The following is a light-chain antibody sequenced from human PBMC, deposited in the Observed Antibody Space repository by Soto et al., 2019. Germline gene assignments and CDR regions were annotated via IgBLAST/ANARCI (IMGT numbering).Light chain of an antibody. V-gene: IGLV2-14*03. CDR1: SSDIGAYEH. Sequence: QSALTQPSSRSGSPGQSITISCTGTSSDIGAYEHVSWYQQRPGRAPKVLIYDVRIRPSQVSNRFSGSKSGDTASLTISGLQAEDEAVYYCASKTASSTVLFGGGTKLTVL. J-gene: IGLJ2*01. CDR3: ASKTASSTVL. CDR2: DVR.